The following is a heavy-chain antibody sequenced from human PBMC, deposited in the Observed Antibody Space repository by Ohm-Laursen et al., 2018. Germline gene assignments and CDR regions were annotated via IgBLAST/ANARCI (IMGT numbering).Heavy chain of an antibody. CDR3: ASTRGYFDY. V-gene: IGHV4-59*01. Sequence: TLSLTCTVSGGSISSYYWSWIRQPPGKGLEWIGYIYYSGSTNYSPSLKSRVTISVDTSKNQFSLKLSSVTAADTAVYYCASTRGYFDYWGQGTLVTVSS. CDR1: GGSISSYY. J-gene: IGHJ4*02. CDR2: IYYSGST.